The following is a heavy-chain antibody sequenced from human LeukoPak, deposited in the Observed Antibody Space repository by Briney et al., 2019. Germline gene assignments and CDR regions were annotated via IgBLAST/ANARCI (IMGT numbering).Heavy chain of an antibody. V-gene: IGHV3-11*01. J-gene: IGHJ2*01. Sequence: GGSLRLSCAASGFTFSDYYMSWIRQAPGKGLEWVSYISSSGSTIYYADSVKGRFTISRDNAKNSLYLQMNSLRAEDKAVYYCARVASDYYDSSGYYRSYWYFDLWGRGTLVTVSS. CDR1: GFTFSDYY. CDR3: ARVASDYYDSSGYYRSYWYFDL. CDR2: ISSSGSTI. D-gene: IGHD3-22*01.